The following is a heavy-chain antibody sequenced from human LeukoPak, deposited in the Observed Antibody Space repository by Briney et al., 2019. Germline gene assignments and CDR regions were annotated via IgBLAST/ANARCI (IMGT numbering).Heavy chain of an antibody. D-gene: IGHD2-15*01. CDR1: GGTFSSYA. V-gene: IGHV1-69*13. J-gene: IGHJ4*02. Sequence: SVKVSCKTSGGTFSSYAISWVRQAPGQGLEWMGGIIPILGTANYAQKFQGKVTITADESTSTAYMELSSLRSEDTAVYYCARSGGSCSSCVYYWGQGTLVTVSS. CDR3: ARSGGSCSSCVYY. CDR2: IIPILGTA.